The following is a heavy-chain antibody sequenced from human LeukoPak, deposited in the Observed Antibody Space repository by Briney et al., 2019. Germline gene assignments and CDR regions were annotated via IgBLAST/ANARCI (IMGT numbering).Heavy chain of an antibody. J-gene: IGHJ4*02. CDR2: ISGSGGST. CDR1: GFTFSSYA. Sequence: GGSLRLSCAASGFTFSSYAMSWVRQAPGKGLEWVSAISGSGGSTYYADSVKGRFTISRDNAKNSLYLQMNSLRAEDTAVYYCARGGGYYQYFDYWGQGTLVTVSS. V-gene: IGHV3-23*01. CDR3: ARGGGYYQYFDY. D-gene: IGHD1-26*01.